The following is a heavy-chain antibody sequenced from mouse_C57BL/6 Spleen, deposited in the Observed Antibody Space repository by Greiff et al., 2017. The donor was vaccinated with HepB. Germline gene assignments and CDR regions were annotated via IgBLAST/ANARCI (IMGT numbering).Heavy chain of an antibody. V-gene: IGHV5-6*01. Sequence: EVKVVESGGDLVKPGGSLKLSCAASGFTFSSYGMSWVRQTPDKRLEWVATISSGGSYTYYPDSVKGRFTISRDNAKNTLYLQMSSLKSEDTAMYYCAVITTVVGYAMDYWGQGTSVTVSS. CDR3: AVITTVVGYAMDY. D-gene: IGHD1-1*01. J-gene: IGHJ4*01. CDR2: ISSGGSYT. CDR1: GFTFSSYG.